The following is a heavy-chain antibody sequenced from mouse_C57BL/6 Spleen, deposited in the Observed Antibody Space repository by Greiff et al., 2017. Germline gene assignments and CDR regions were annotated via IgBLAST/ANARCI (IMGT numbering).Heavy chain of an antibody. CDR1: GYTFTSYW. J-gene: IGHJ1*03. CDR3: ARHYYGSSYWYFDV. CDR2: IYPGSGST. Sequence: QVQLKQPGAELVKPGASVKMSCKASGYTFTSYWITWVKQRPGQGLEWIGDIYPGSGSTNYNEKFKSKATLTVDTSSRPAYMQLSSLTSEDSAVYYCARHYYGSSYWYFDVWGTGTTVTVSS. V-gene: IGHV1-55*01. D-gene: IGHD1-1*01.